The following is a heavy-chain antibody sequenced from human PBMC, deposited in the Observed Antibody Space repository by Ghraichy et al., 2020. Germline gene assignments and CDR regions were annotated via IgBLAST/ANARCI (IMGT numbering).Heavy chain of an antibody. Sequence: GGSLRLSCAASGFTFSSYEMNWVRQAPGKGLEWVSYISSSGSTIYYADSVKGRFTISRDNAKNSLYLQMNSLRAEDTAVYYCARELKGYYVDYWGQGTLVTVSS. CDR1: GFTFSSYE. D-gene: IGHD4/OR15-4a*01. CDR2: ISSSGSTI. CDR3: ARELKGYYVDY. J-gene: IGHJ4*02. V-gene: IGHV3-48*03.